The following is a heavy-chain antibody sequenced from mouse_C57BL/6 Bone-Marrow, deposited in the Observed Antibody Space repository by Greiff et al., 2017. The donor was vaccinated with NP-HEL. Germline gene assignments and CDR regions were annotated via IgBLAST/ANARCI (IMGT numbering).Heavy chain of an antibody. CDR3: GGTTVSSWGFAY. V-gene: IGHV1-19*01. Sequence: EVQLQQSGPVLVKPGASVKMSCKASGYTFTDYYMNWVKQSHGKSLEWIGVINPYNGGTSYNQKFKGKATLTVDKSSSTAYMELNSLTSEDSAVYYCGGTTVSSWGFAYWGQGTLVTVSA. CDR1: GYTFTDYY. D-gene: IGHD1-1*01. CDR2: INPYNGGT. J-gene: IGHJ3*01.